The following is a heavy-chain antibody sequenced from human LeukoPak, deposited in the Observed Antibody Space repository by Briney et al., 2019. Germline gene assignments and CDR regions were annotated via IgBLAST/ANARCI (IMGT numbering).Heavy chain of an antibody. CDR2: IYYSGST. J-gene: IGHJ4*02. CDR3: ARFTMVRGVIISGY. CDR1: GGSISSYY. Sequence: SETLSLICTVSGGSISSYYWSWIRQPPGKGLEWIGYIYYSGSTNYNPSLKSRVTISVDTSKNQFSLKLSSVTAADTAVYYCARFTMVRGVIISGYWGQGTLVTVSS. D-gene: IGHD3-10*01. V-gene: IGHV4-59*08.